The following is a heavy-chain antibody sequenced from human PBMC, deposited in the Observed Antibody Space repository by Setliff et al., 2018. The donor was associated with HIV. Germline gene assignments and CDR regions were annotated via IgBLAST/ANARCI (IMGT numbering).Heavy chain of an antibody. D-gene: IGHD5-12*01. CDR3: AKDPRAAVATICDY. CDR1: GFTFSSYA. CDR2: ISYDGSNK. Sequence: GSLRLSCAASGFTFSSYAMHWVRQAPGKGLEWVAVISYDGSNKYYADSVKGRFTISRDNSKNTLYLQMNSLRAEDTAVYYCAKDPRAAVATICDYWGQGTLVTVSS. V-gene: IGHV3-30*04. J-gene: IGHJ4*02.